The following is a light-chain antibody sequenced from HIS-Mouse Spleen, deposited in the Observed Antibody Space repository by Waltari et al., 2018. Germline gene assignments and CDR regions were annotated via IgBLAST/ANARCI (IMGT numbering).Light chain of an antibody. Sequence: SYELTQPPSVSVSPGQTARITCSGAALPKQSASWYQQKSCQAPVLVLYEDSKRPSGIPERFSGSSSGTMATLTISGAQVEDEADYYCYSTDSSGNHRVFGGGTKLTVL. J-gene: IGLJ2*01. V-gene: IGLV3-10*01. CDR1: ALPKQS. CDR2: EDS. CDR3: YSTDSSGNHRV.